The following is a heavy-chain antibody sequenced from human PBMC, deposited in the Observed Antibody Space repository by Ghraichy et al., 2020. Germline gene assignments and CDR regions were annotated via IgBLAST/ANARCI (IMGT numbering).Heavy chain of an antibody. V-gene: IGHV3-48*01. CDR3: ARASTVGRFYYYDGMDV. Sequence: GGSLRLSCVGSGFSFSSYNMNWVRQAPGKGLEWVSYITSTSRFISYADSVKGRFTVSRDNAQNSLSLQMKSLRGEDTAVYYCARASTVGRFYYYDGMDVWGQGTTVTVSS. CDR2: ITSTSRFI. D-gene: IGHD4-23*01. J-gene: IGHJ6*02. CDR1: GFSFSSYN.